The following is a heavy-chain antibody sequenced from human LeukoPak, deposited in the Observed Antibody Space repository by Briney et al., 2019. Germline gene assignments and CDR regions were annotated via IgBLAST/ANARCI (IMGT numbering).Heavy chain of an antibody. CDR2: INAGNGNT. CDR1: GHTFTTYH. J-gene: IGHJ4*02. Sequence: ASVKVSCKASGHTFTTYHVHLVRQAPGQRLEWMGWINAGNGNTKYSQKFQGRVTITRDTSASTAYMELSSLRSEDTAVYYCARGLLWFGELSYFDYWGQGTLVTVSS. D-gene: IGHD3-10*01. V-gene: IGHV1-3*01. CDR3: ARGLLWFGELSYFDY.